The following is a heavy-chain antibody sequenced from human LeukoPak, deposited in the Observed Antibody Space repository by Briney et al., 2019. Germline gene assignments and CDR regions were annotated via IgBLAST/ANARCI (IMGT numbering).Heavy chain of an antibody. D-gene: IGHD3-10*01. J-gene: IGHJ6*02. Sequence: EASVKVSCKASGHSFGNYGFSWVRQAPGQGLEWMGRISAHNGNTNYAQKFQGRVTMTTDSSTTTAYMELRSLSSDDTAVYYCARELVNYHGSGSFSPRQDYYGMDVWGQGTTVIVSS. V-gene: IGHV1-18*01. CDR2: ISAHNGNT. CDR3: ARELVNYHGSGSFSPRQDYYGMDV. CDR1: GHSFGNYG.